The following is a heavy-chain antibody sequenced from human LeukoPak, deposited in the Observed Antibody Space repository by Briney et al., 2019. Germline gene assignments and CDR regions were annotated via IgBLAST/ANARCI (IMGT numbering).Heavy chain of an antibody. J-gene: IGHJ4*02. CDR2: IYTSGST. Sequence: SETLSLTCTVFGDSISSGSYYWSWFRQPAGKGLEWIGRIYTSGSTNYNPSLKSRLIISIDTSNNQISLKLSSVTAADTAVYYCAREGIGAVAAFDYWGQGTLVTVSS. D-gene: IGHD6-19*01. CDR3: AREGIGAVAAFDY. CDR1: GDSISSGSYY. V-gene: IGHV4-61*02.